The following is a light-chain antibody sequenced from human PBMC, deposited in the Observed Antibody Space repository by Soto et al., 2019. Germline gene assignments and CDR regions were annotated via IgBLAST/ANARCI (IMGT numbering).Light chain of an antibody. CDR2: NNN. J-gene: IGLJ2*01. V-gene: IGLV1-47*01. Sequence: QSVLTQPPSASGTPGQRVTISCSGSSSNIESNYVYWYHLLPGTAPKLLIYNNNQRPSGVPDRFSGSKSGTSASLAISGLRSEDEADYYCAAWDDSLSGVLFAGGTKLTVL. CDR1: SSNIESNY. CDR3: AAWDDSLSGVL.